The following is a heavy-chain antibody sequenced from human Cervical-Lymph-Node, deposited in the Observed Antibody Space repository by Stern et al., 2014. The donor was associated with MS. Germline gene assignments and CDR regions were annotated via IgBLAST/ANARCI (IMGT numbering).Heavy chain of an antibody. D-gene: IGHD3-10*01. J-gene: IGHJ4*02. CDR2: INPIGGRT. Sequence: QLVQSGAEVKKPGASVKVSCKASGYTFTRYYVHWVRQAPGQGLEWMGIINPIGGRTNYTQSFQGRVTMTRDTSTSTVYMEMSSLRSEDTAVYYCARVGSGSGSHYWGQGTLVTVSS. CDR3: ARVGSGSGSHY. CDR1: GYTFTRYY. V-gene: IGHV1-46*01.